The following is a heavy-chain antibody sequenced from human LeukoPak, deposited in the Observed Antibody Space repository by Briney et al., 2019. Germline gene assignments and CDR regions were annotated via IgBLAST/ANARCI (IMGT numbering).Heavy chain of an antibody. J-gene: IGHJ4*02. V-gene: IGHV3-48*03. CDR2: ISSSGSTI. D-gene: IGHD3-9*01. Sequence: GGSLRLSCAASGFTFSNYGMNWVRQAPGKGLEWVSYISSSGSTIYYADSVKGRFTISRDNAKNSLYLQMNSLRAEDTAVYYCAKAHLTGGHHFDYWGQGTLVTVSS. CDR3: AKAHLTGGHHFDY. CDR1: GFTFSNYG.